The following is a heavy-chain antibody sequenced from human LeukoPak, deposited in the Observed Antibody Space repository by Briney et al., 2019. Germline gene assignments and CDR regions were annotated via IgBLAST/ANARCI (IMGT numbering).Heavy chain of an antibody. CDR2: ISSSSSYI. J-gene: IGHJ5*02. Sequence: PGGSLRLSXAASGFTFSSYSMNWVRQAPGKGLEWVSSISSSSSYIHYADSVKGRFTISRDNAKNSLYLQMNSLRAEDTAVYYCARSSIAAAVVNWFDPWGQGTLVTVSS. CDR1: GFTFSSYS. D-gene: IGHD6-13*01. V-gene: IGHV3-21*04. CDR3: ARSSIAAAVVNWFDP.